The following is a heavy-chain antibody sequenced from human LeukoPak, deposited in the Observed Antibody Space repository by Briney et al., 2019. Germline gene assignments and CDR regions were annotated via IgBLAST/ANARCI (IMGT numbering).Heavy chain of an antibody. Sequence: GGSLRLSCAASGFTFSNAWMSWVRQAPGKGLEWVGRIKSKTDGGTTDYAAPVKGRFTISRDDSKNTLYLQMNSLKTEDTAVYYCTTFNYDYVWGSYRVDYWGQGTLVTVSS. D-gene: IGHD3-16*02. CDR3: TTFNYDYVWGSYRVDY. J-gene: IGHJ4*02. CDR2: IKSKTDGGTT. V-gene: IGHV3-15*01. CDR1: GFTFSNAW.